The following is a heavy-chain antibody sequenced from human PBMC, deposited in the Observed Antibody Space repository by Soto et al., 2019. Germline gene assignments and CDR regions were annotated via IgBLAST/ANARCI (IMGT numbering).Heavy chain of an antibody. CDR2: ISGSAGST. V-gene: IGHV3-23*04. D-gene: IGHD6-6*01. J-gene: IGHJ4*02. CDR3: AKNWDTTFSSSSH. Sequence: EVQLVESGGGLVQPGGSLRLSCAASGFTFTTYAMSWVRQAPGKGLEWVSAISGSAGSTYYADSVKGRFTISRDNSKNTLYLQMNSLRAEDTAVYYCAKNWDTTFSSSSHWGQGTLVSVSS. CDR1: GFTFTTYA.